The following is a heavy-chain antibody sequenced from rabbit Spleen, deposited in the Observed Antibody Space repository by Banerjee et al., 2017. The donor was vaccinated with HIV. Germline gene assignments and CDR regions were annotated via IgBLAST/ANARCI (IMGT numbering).Heavy chain of an antibody. CDR2: INAATAKP. V-gene: IGHV1S45*01. D-gene: IGHD1-1*01. CDR3: ARDLLGVIGWNFYL. CDR1: GIDFSSGYW. Sequence: QEQLVESGGYLVKPEGSLTLTCTASGIDFSSGYWMCWVRQAPGKGLEWIACINAATAKPVYATWAKGRFTISRTSSTTVTLRMTSLAAADRATYFCARDLLGVIGWNFYLWGPGTLVTVS. J-gene: IGHJ4*01.